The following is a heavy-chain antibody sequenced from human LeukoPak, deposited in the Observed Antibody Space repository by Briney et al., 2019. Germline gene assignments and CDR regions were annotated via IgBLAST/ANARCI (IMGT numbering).Heavy chain of an antibody. V-gene: IGHV3-74*01. D-gene: IGHD1-1*01. CDR2: ISGDGTTT. Sequence: GGSLRLSCATSGFTFSTSWMHWVRQAPGKGLVWVSRISGDGTTTTYADSVKGRFTISRDNAKKTLYLQMNSLRAEDTAVYYCARFAGTNSDYWGQGTLVTVSS. CDR1: GFTFSTSW. J-gene: IGHJ4*02. CDR3: ARFAGTNSDY.